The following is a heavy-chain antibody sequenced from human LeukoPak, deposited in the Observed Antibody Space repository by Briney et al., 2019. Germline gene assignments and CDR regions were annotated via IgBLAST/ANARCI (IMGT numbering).Heavy chain of an antibody. CDR3: AHRLYNPLKRPFDH. D-gene: IGHD1-14*01. CDR2: IYRDDDK. Sequence: SGPTLVNPTQTLTLTCTFSGFSLSTSGVSVGWIRQPPGKALEWLALIYRDDDKRYSPSLKSRLTITKDTSKNHVVLTMTDMDPVDTATYYCAHRLYNPLKRPFDHWGQGTLVTVSS. V-gene: IGHV2-5*02. J-gene: IGHJ4*02. CDR1: GFSLSTSGVS.